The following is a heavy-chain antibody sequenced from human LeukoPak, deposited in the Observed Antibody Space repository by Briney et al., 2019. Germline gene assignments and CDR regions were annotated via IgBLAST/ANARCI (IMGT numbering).Heavy chain of an antibody. Sequence: GGSLRLSCAASGFTVSNAWMSWVRQAPGKGLEWVGRIKSKTDGGTTDYAAPVKGRFTISRDDSKNTLYLQMNSLKTEDTAVYYCTTVWFGEFVVCFDPWGQGTLVTVSS. CDR3: TTVWFGEFVVCFDP. V-gene: IGHV3-15*01. CDR1: GFTVSNAW. J-gene: IGHJ5*02. D-gene: IGHD3-10*01. CDR2: IKSKTDGGTT.